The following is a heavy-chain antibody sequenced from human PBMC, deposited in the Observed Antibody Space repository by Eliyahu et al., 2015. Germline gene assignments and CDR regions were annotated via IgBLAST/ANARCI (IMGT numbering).Heavy chain of an antibody. CDR3: VHRRFYDSRGWFDP. CDR2: IYWNEDX. CDR1: GFSXSTTEMG. J-gene: IGHJ5*02. Sequence: QITLKESGPTLVKPTQTLXLXCTFXGFSXSTTEMGVGWIRQPPGETLEWLASIYWNEDXRYSPSLKNRLTITKDTSKNQVVLTMTNMDPVDTATYYCVHRRFYDSRGWFDPWGQGILVTVSS. D-gene: IGHD3-3*01. V-gene: IGHV2-5*01.